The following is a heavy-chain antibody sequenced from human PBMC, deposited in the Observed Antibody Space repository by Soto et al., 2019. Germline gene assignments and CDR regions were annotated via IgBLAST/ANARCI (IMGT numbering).Heavy chain of an antibody. J-gene: IGHJ3*02. CDR1: GYTFTSYG. Sequence: ASVKVSCKASGYTFTSYGISWVRQAPGQGLEWMGWISAYNGNTNYAQKLQGRVTMTTDTSTSTAYMELRSLRSDDTAVYYCARDREDRLRFLEWLLFPDAFDIWGQGTMVTVSS. CDR3: ARDREDRLRFLEWLLFPDAFDI. CDR2: ISAYNGNT. V-gene: IGHV1-18*01. D-gene: IGHD3-3*01.